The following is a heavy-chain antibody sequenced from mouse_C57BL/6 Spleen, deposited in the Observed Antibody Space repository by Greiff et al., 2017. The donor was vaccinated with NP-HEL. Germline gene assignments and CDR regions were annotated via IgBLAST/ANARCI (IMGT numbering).Heavy chain of an antibody. CDR2: ISSGSSTI. Sequence: DVQLVESGGGLVKPGGSLKLSCAASGFTFSDYGMHWVRQAPEKGLEWVAYISSGSSTIYYADTVKGRFTISRDNAKNTLFLQMTSLRSEDTAMYYCARTYYGSSYGFAYWGQGTLVTVSA. J-gene: IGHJ3*01. D-gene: IGHD1-1*01. CDR3: ARTYYGSSYGFAY. V-gene: IGHV5-17*01. CDR1: GFTFSDYG.